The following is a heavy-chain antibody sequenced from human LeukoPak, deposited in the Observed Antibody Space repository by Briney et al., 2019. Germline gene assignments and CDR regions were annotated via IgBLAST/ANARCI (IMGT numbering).Heavy chain of an antibody. V-gene: IGHV3-64*01. D-gene: IGHD1-26*01. J-gene: IGHJ4*02. Sequence: PGGSLRLFCAASGFTFSTYAMHWVRQAAGKGLEHVSAISSNGGSTYYANSVKGRFTISRDNSKNTLYLQMGSLRAEDMAVYYCARAPREGYSGSYYDFWGQGTLVTVSS. CDR3: ARAPREGYSGSYYDF. CDR2: ISSNGGST. CDR1: GFTFSTYA.